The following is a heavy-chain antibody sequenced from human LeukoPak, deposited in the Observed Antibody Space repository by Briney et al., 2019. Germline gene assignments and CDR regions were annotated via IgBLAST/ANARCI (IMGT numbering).Heavy chain of an antibody. CDR2: ISGSGGST. Sequence: PGGSLRLSCAASGFTGSNNYISWVRQAPGKGLEWVSGISGSGGSTYYADSVKGRFTISRDNSKNTLYLQMNSLRAEDTAVYYCAKAAYGGNSLAFDIWGQGTMVTVSS. J-gene: IGHJ3*02. CDR1: GFTGSNNY. D-gene: IGHD4-23*01. V-gene: IGHV3-23*01. CDR3: AKAAYGGNSLAFDI.